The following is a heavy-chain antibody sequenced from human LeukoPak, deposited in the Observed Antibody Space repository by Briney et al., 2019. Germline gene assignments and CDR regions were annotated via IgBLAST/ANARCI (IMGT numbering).Heavy chain of an antibody. Sequence: ASVKVSCKASGYTFTGYYMHWVRQAPGQGLEWMGWINPNSGGTNYAQKFQGRVTMTRDTSIGTAYMELSRLRSDDTAVYYCARDLSIAARPFDYWGQGTLVTVSS. V-gene: IGHV1-2*02. CDR1: GYTFTGYY. CDR3: ARDLSIAARPFDY. D-gene: IGHD6-6*01. J-gene: IGHJ4*02. CDR2: INPNSGGT.